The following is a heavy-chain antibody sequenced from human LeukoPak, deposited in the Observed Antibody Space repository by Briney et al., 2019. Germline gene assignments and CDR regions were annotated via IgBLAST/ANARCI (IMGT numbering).Heavy chain of an antibody. Sequence: SETLSLTCTVSGGSISSYYWSWIRQPPGKGLGWIGYIYYSGTTNYNPSLKSRVTISVDTSKNQFSLKLSSVTAADTAVYYCARAYSGSYFNWFDPWGQGTLVTVSS. V-gene: IGHV4-59*12. J-gene: IGHJ5*02. CDR1: GGSISSYY. CDR2: IYYSGTT. CDR3: ARAYSGSYFNWFDP. D-gene: IGHD1-26*01.